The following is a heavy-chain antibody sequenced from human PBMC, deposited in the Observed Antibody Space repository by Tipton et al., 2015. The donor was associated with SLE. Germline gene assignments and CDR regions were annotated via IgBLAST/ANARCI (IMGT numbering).Heavy chain of an antibody. CDR3: ATYDFWSGYPFDY. J-gene: IGHJ4*02. Sequence: TLSLTCTVSGGSISSHYWSWIRQPPGKGLEWIGSIYHSGSTYYNPSLKSRVTISVDTSKNQFSLKLSSVTAADTAVYYCATYDFWSGYPFDYWGQGTLVTVSS. D-gene: IGHD3-3*01. CDR1: GGSISSHY. CDR2: IYHSGST. V-gene: IGHV4-59*04.